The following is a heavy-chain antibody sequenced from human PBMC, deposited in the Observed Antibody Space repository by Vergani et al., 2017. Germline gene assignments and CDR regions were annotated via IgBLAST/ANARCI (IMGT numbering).Heavy chain of an antibody. CDR3: ARVDTQVPATSHFYYMDV. CDR1: GSSISSGDHC. J-gene: IGHJ6*03. CDR2: IFYSGTT. Sequence: QVQLQESGPGVVKPSQTLSLTCAVSGSSISSGDHCWTWIRQRPGKGLEWIGYIFYSGTTYDNPSLRSRLTISVDTSQNQFSLKLRSVTAADTAVYYCARVDTQVPATSHFYYMDVWGK. V-gene: IGHV4-31*11. D-gene: IGHD6-25*01.